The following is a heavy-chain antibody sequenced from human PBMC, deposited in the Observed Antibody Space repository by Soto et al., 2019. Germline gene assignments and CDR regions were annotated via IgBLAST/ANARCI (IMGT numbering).Heavy chain of an antibody. D-gene: IGHD2-2*01. CDR3: ARLPFSSYYGMDV. J-gene: IGHJ6*02. CDR1: GGSFSGYY. CDR2: INHSGST. V-gene: IGHV4-34*01. Sequence: QVQLQQWGAGLLKPSETLSLTCAVYGGSFSGYYWSWIRQPPGKGLEWIGEINHSGSTNCNPSLKSRVTISVDTSKNQFSLKLSSVTAADTAVYYCARLPFSSYYGMDVWGQGTTVTVSS.